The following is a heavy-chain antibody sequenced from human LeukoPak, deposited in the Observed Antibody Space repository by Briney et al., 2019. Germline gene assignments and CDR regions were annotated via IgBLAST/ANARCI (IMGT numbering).Heavy chain of an antibody. CDR1: GGSISTYY. CDR2: IYYSGST. V-gene: IGHV4-59*08. D-gene: IGHD3-10*01. Sequence: SETLSLTCTVSGGSISTYYWRWIRQPPGKGLEWIGYIYYSGSTNYNPSLKSRVTISVDTSKNQFSLKLSSVTAADTAVYYCARRPLLWFGELLYPFDYWGQGTLVTVSS. CDR3: ARRPLLWFGELLYPFDY. J-gene: IGHJ4*02.